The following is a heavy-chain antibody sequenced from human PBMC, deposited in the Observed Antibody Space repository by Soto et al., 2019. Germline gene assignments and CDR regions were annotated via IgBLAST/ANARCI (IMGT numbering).Heavy chain of an antibody. J-gene: IGHJ6*02. Sequence: QVQLVESGGGEVQPGRSLTISCAASGFTFSTYGMHWVRQTPGKGLEWVAVISYDGTNKFYSDSVKGRFTISRDNFKNTLHLQMNSLRADDTVVYSCAKDLQSYGDYDYYCYGMDVWGLGTRVTVSS. V-gene: IGHV3-30*18. CDR2: ISYDGTNK. CDR3: AKDLQSYGDYDYYCYGMDV. CDR1: GFTFSTYG. D-gene: IGHD4-17*01.